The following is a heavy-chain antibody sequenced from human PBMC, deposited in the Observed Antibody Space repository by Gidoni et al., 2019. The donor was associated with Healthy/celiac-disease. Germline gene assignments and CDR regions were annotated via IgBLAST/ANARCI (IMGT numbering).Heavy chain of an antibody. V-gene: IGHV4-39*01. Sequence: QLQLQESGPGLVKPSETLSLTCTVSGGPIRSSSYYWGWLRQPPGKGLEWIGSIYYSGSTYYNPSLKSRVTISVDTSKNQFSLKLSSVTAADTAVYYCARNSVAARRLGAFDIWGQGTMVTVSS. CDR3: ARNSVAARRLGAFDI. D-gene: IGHD6-6*01. J-gene: IGHJ3*02. CDR2: IYYSGST. CDR1: GGPIRSSSYY.